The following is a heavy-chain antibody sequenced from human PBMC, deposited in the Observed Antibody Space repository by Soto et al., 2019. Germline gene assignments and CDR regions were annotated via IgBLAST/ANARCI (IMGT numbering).Heavy chain of an antibody. Sequence: GGSLRLSCAASGFTFSSYGMHWVRQAPGKGLEWVAVIWYDGSNKYYADSVKGRFTISRDNPKNTLYLQMNYLRAEDTAIYYCARDPHSLDFWGQGILVTVSS. CDR3: ARDPHSLDF. D-gene: IGHD2-15*01. CDR1: GFTFSSYG. V-gene: IGHV3-33*01. J-gene: IGHJ4*02. CDR2: IWYDGSNK.